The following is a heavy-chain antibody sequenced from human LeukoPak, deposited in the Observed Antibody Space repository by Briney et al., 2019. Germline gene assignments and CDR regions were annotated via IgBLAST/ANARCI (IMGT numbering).Heavy chain of an antibody. CDR3: ARGLRPQLTVKRPFDF. D-gene: IGHD1-1*01. Sequence: ASVKVSCKASGYTFNSYDINWVRQAPGQGLEWLGWMNPSSGNTGYAQKFQGRVTMTRDTSLNTAYMELSSLRSEDTAVYYCARGLRPQLTVKRPFDFWGQGTLVTVSS. V-gene: IGHV1-8*01. CDR2: MNPSSGNT. J-gene: IGHJ4*02. CDR1: GYTFNSYD.